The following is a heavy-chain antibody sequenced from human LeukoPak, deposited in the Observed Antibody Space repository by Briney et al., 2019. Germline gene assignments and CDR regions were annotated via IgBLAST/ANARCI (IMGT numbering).Heavy chain of an antibody. Sequence: KPSETLSLTCTVSGGSISSSSYYWGWIRQPPGKGLEWIGSIYYSGSTYYNPSLKSRVTISVDTSKNQFSLKLSSVTAADTAVYYCARDMTRRYGDYFDYWGQGILVTVSS. CDR3: ARDMTRRYGDYFDY. D-gene: IGHD4-17*01. V-gene: IGHV4-39*07. CDR2: IYYSGST. J-gene: IGHJ4*02. CDR1: GGSISSSSYY.